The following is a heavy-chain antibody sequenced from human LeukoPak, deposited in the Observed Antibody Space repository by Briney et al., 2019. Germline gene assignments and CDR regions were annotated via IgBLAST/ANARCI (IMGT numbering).Heavy chain of an antibody. CDR1: GFTFSSYW. V-gene: IGHV3-30-3*01. CDR3: AREDYGGNSGMWNY. CDR2: ISYDGSNK. D-gene: IGHD4-23*01. J-gene: IGHJ4*02. Sequence: GGSLRLSCAASGFTFSSYWMSWVRQAPGKGLEWVAVISYDGSNKYYADSVKGRFTISRDNSKNTLYLQMNSLRAEDTAVYYCAREDYGGNSGMWNYWGQGTLVTVSS.